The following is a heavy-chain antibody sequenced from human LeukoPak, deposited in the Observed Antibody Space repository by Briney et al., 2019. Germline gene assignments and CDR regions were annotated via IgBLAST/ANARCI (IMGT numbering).Heavy chain of an antibody. CDR3: TTGVAVAGTRVDY. V-gene: IGHV3-15*01. Sequence: GGSLRLSCAASGFTFSYAWMNWVRQAPGKGLEWVGRIKSKADGGTTGYAAPVKGRFTISRDDSKNTFYLQMNSLKTEDTAVYYCTTGVAVAGTRVDYWGQGTLVTVSS. D-gene: IGHD6-19*01. CDR2: IKSKADGGTT. CDR1: GFTFSYAW. J-gene: IGHJ4*02.